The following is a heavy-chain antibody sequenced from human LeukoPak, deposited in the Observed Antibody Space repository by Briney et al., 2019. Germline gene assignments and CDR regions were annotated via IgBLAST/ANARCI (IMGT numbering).Heavy chain of an antibody. CDR2: IKYDGSKI. D-gene: IGHD2/OR15-2a*01. CDR1: GFTFSHYG. Sequence: GGSLRLSCETSGFTFSHYGIHWVRQVPGMGLEWVAFIKYDGSKIYYAESVQGRFTISRDNSKNNLFLQMTRMRPQDTAVYCCATDGIPSATALANWGQGTLVTVSS. CDR3: ATDGIPSATALAN. V-gene: IGHV3-30*02. J-gene: IGHJ4*02.